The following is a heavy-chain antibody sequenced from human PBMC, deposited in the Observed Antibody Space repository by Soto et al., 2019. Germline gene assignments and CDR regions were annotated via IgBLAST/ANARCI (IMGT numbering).Heavy chain of an antibody. CDR1: GYIFSNYW. CDR2: IDPSDSYP. CDR3: ARRGGNSYVVHGMDV. Sequence: GRSLKISCKASGYIFSNYWIIWLRQMPGKGLEWMGTIDPSDSYPKYSPSFQGHVSISADKSIGTAYLQWSSLKASDSAMYYCARRGGNSYVVHGMDVWGQGTTVTVSS. J-gene: IGHJ6*02. D-gene: IGHD5-18*01. V-gene: IGHV5-10-1*01.